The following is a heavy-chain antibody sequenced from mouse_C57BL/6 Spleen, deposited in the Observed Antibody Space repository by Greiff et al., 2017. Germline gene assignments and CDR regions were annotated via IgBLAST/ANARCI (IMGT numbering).Heavy chain of an antibody. CDR1: GYTFTSYW. J-gene: IGHJ2*01. D-gene: IGHD1-1*01. Sequence: VQLQQPGADLVLPGASVKLSCTASGYTFTSYWMPWVQQTPGQGLEWIAKIDPSDSYTYYNHTFKGQFTFSVDKSSSTAYMQLSSLTSEDSAVYYSARRDYYGSSYGDDFDYWGQGTTLTVSS. CDR3: ARRDYYGSSYGDDFDY. V-gene: IGHV1-69*01. CDR2: IDPSDSYT.